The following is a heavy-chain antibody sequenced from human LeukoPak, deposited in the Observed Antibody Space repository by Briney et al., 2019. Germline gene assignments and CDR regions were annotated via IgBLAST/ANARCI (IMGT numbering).Heavy chain of an antibody. J-gene: IGHJ4*02. CDR2: ISSSSSTI. Sequence: GGSLRLSCAASGFTFSSYSINWVRQAPGKGLEWVSHISSSSSTIYYADSVKGRFTISRDNAKNSLYLQMNSLRAEDTAVYYCARDVYYDILTGAFDYWGQGTLVTVSS. CDR1: GFTFSSYS. CDR3: ARDVYYDILTGAFDY. D-gene: IGHD3-9*01. V-gene: IGHV3-48*04.